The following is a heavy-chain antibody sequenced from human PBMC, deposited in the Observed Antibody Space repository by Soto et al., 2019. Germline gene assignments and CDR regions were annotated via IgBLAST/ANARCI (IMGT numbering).Heavy chain of an antibody. Sequence: QLQLQESGPGLVKPSETLSLTCTVSGGSISSSSYYWGWIRQAPGKGLEWIGSIYYSGSTYYNPSLKSRVTSTVDTAKNQFPLKLSSVTAADAAVYYCARHILLGSGWLEPFDYWGQGTLVTVSS. CDR3: ARHILLGSGWLEPFDY. D-gene: IGHD6-19*01. J-gene: IGHJ4*02. CDR2: IYYSGST. V-gene: IGHV4-39*01. CDR1: GGSISSSSYY.